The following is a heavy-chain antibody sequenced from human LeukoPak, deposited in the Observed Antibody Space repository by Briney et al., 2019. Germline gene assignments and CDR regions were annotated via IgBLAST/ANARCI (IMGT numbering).Heavy chain of an antibody. J-gene: IGHJ6*02. V-gene: IGHV1-2*02. CDR1: GYTFTGYY. CDR3: ARDLQTLGYCSSTSCYTGGYYYGMDA. Sequence: ASVKVSCKASGYTFTGYYMHWVRRAPGQGLEWMGWINPNSGGTDYAQKFQGRVTMTRDTSISTAYMELSRLRSDDTAVYYCARDLQTLGYCSSTSCYTGGYYYGMDAWGQGTTVTVSS. CDR2: INPNSGGT. D-gene: IGHD2-2*02.